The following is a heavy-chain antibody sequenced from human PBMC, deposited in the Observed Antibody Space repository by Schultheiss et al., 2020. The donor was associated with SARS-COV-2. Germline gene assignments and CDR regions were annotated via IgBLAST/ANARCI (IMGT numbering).Heavy chain of an antibody. J-gene: IGHJ4*02. CDR1: GFTFSSYA. D-gene: IGHD2-21*01. CDR3: AKGSGYCGGDCPSDYFDY. V-gene: IGHV3-23*01. Sequence: GASLKISCAASGFTFSSYAMSWVRQAPGKGLEWVSAISGSGGSTYYADSVKGRFTISRDNSKNTLYLQMNSLRAEDTAVYYCAKGSGYCGGDCPSDYFDYWGQRTLVTVSS. CDR2: ISGSGGST.